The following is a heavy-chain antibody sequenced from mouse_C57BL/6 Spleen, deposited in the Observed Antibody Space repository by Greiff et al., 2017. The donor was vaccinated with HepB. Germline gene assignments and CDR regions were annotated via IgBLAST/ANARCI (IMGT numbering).Heavy chain of an antibody. Sequence: EVQLQQSGPELVKPGASVKISCKASGYSFTDYNMNWVKQSNGKSLEWIGVINPNYGTTSYNQKFKGKATLTVDQSSSTAYMQLNSLTSEDSAVYYGATDYDRDIYYAMDYWGQGTSVTVSS. V-gene: IGHV1-39*01. J-gene: IGHJ4*01. D-gene: IGHD2-4*01. CDR2: INPNYGTT. CDR1: GYSFTDYN. CDR3: ATDYDRDIYYAMDY.